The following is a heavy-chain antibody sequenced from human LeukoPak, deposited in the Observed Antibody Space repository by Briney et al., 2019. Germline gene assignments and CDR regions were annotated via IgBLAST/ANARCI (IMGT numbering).Heavy chain of an antibody. J-gene: IGHJ4*02. CDR1: GFTFSTHT. CDR2: IDSSGDYT. CDR3: ARPPPDYDSSGYPVPYFDY. D-gene: IGHD3-22*01. V-gene: IGHV3-23*01. Sequence: PGGSLRLSCAASGFTFSTHTMTWVRHAPGKGLEWVSSIDSSGDYTFYADSVKGRFTISRDNSKNTLYLQMNSLRAEDTAVYYCARPPPDYDSSGYPVPYFDYWGQGTLVTVSS.